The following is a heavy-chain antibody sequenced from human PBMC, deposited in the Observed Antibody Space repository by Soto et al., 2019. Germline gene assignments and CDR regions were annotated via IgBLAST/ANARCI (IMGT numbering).Heavy chain of an antibody. D-gene: IGHD1-26*01. V-gene: IGHV3-7*01. CDR3: ARHQVGYRVTDY. Sequence: MSWVRQAPGKGLEWVANIKEDGSQKYYVDSVKGRFTISRDNAKNSLYLQMNSLRAEDTAVYYCARHQVGYRVTDYWGQGTLVTVSS. CDR2: IKEDGSQK. J-gene: IGHJ4*02.